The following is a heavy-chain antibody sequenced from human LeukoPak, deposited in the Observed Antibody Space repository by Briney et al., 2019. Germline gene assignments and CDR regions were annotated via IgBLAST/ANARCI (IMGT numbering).Heavy chain of an antibody. D-gene: IGHD3-3*01. J-gene: IGHJ3*02. Sequence: AGGSLRLSCAASGFTFRNYGMSWVRQAPGKGMEWVSAISGDAADIFYADSAKGRLTISRDSCKNTLYLQLNSLRAEDTAIYYCAHHGGGTIRIAAFDIWGQGTMVTVSS. V-gene: IGHV3-23*01. CDR3: AHHGGGTIRIAAFDI. CDR1: GFTFRNYG. CDR2: ISGDAADI.